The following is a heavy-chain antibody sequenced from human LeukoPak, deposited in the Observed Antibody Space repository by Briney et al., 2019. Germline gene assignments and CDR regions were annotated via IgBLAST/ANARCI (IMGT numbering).Heavy chain of an antibody. D-gene: IGHD2-2*01. CDR3: TRDIVVPAATPRYYGMVV. Sequence: GGSLRLSCTASGFTFGDYAMSWVRQAPGKGLEWVGFIRSKAYGGTTEYAASVKGRFTISRDDSKSIAYLQMNSLKTEDTAVYYCTRDIVVPAATPRYYGMVVWGQGTTVTVSS. CDR1: GFTFGDYA. V-gene: IGHV3-49*04. J-gene: IGHJ6*02. CDR2: IRSKAYGGTT.